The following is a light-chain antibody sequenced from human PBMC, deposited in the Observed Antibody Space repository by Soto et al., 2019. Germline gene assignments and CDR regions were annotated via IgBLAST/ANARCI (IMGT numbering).Light chain of an antibody. CDR2: EVT. CDR1: SSDIGGFNY. Sequence: QSALTQPASVSGSPGQSITISCTGTSSDIGGFNYVSWYQQHPGTAPKLIIYEVTIRPSGVSDRFSGSKSGNTASLTVSGLQAEDEADYYCSSYTGGNPSYVFGTGTKLTVL. V-gene: IGLV2-14*01. CDR3: SSYTGGNPSYV. J-gene: IGLJ1*01.